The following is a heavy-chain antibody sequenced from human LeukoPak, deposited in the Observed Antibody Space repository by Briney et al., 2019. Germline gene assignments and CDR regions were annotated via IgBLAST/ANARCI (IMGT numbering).Heavy chain of an antibody. CDR3: ASSVGATRFDY. CDR1: GGSISSRSYH. D-gene: IGHD1-26*01. J-gene: IGHJ4*02. Sequence: SETLSLTCTVSGGSISSRSYHWGWIRQPPGKGLEWIGSMYYSGITYYNPSLKSRLTISVDTSKNQFSLKLSSVTAADTAVYYCASSVGATRFDYWGQGTPVTVSS. CDR2: MYYSGIT. V-gene: IGHV4-39*01.